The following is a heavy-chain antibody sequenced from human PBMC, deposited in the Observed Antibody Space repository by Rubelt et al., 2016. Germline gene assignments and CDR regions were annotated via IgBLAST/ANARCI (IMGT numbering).Heavy chain of an antibody. Sequence: GHIYFSGSTDYNPSLKSRVTISVDTSKNQFSLKLSSVTAADTAVYYCARVGHYGDYDVDYWGQGTLVTVSS. V-gene: IGHV4-59*12. CDR3: ARVGHYGDYDVDY. CDR2: IYFSGST. J-gene: IGHJ4*02. D-gene: IGHD4-17*01.